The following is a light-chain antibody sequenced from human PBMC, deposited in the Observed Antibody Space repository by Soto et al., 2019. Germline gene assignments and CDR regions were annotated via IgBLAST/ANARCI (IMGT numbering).Light chain of an antibody. J-gene: IGLJ3*02. V-gene: IGLV3-1*01. CDR3: QAWDSSTAWV. CDR2: QDS. CDR1: KLGDKY. Sequence: SYELTPPPSVSVSPGQTASITCSGEKLGDKYACWYQQKPGQSPVLVIYQDSKRPSGIPERFSGSNSGNTDTLTISGTQAMDEADYYCQAWDSSTAWVFGGGTKVTVL.